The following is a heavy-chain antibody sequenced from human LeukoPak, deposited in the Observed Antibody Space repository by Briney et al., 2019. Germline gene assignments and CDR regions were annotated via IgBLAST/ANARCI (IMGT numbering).Heavy chain of an antibody. CDR2: TYYKSKWYN. CDR1: GDSVSSNSVG. J-gene: IGHJ4*02. CDR3: TRGTWGSTYYFDY. D-gene: IGHD7-27*01. V-gene: IGHV6-1*01. Sequence: SQTLSLTCAISGDSVSSNSVGWNWIRQSPSRGLEWLGRTYYKSKWYNNYALSVKSRITINPDTSKNQFSLQLNSVTPDDTAVYYCTRGTWGSTYYFDYWGQGTLVTVSS.